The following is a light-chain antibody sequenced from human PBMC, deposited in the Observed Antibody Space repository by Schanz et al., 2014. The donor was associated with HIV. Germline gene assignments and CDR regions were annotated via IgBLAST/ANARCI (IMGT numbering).Light chain of an antibody. CDR3: LLYYGGTQV. CDR1: AGPVTSGHY. Sequence: QAVVTQEPSLTVSPGGTVTLTCGSSAGPVTSGHYPYWFQQKPGQAPKTLIFDTSHKHSWTPARFSGSLLGGKAALTLSGAQPEDEADYYCLLYYGGTQVFGGGTKLTVL. CDR2: DTS. V-gene: IGLV7-46*01. J-gene: IGLJ3*02.